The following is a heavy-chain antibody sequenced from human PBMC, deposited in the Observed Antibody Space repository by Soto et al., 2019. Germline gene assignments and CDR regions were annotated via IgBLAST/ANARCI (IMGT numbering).Heavy chain of an antibody. V-gene: IGHV3-30*18. CDR3: AKEYGFIAARRGGFDAFDI. Sequence: GGSLRLSCAASGFTFSSYGMHWVRQAPGKGLEWVAVISYDGSNKYYADSVKGRFTISRDNSKNTLYLQMNSLRAEDTAVYYCAKEYGFIAARRGGFDAFDIWGQGTMVTVSS. D-gene: IGHD6-6*01. CDR1: GFTFSSYG. CDR2: ISYDGSNK. J-gene: IGHJ3*02.